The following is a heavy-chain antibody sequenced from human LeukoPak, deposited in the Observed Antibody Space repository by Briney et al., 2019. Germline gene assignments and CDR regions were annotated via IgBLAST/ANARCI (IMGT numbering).Heavy chain of an antibody. CDR3: ARDFYHDSSGSSFDY. CDR1: GFTFSSYS. CDR2: ISSSSSYI. J-gene: IGHJ4*02. V-gene: IGHV3-21*01. D-gene: IGHD3-22*01. Sequence: GGSLRLSCAASGFTFSSYSMNWVRQAPGKGLEWVSSISSSSSYISYADSVKGRFTISRDNAKNSLYLQMNSLRAEDTAVYYCARDFYHDSSGSSFDYWGQGTLVTVSS.